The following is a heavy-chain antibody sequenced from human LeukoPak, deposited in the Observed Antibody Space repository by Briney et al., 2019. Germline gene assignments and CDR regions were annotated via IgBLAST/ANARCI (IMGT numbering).Heavy chain of an antibody. D-gene: IGHD3-22*01. CDR2: IYYSGST. V-gene: IGHV4-31*03. CDR3: ASRRGYYYDSSGVNPAIFDY. Sequence: SQTLSLTCTVSGGSISSGGYYWSWIRQHPGKGLEWIGYIYYSGSTYYNPSLKSRVTISVDTSKNQFSLKLSSVTAADTAVYYCASRRGYYYDSSGVNPAIFDYWGQGTLVTVSS. CDR1: GGSISSGGYY. J-gene: IGHJ4*02.